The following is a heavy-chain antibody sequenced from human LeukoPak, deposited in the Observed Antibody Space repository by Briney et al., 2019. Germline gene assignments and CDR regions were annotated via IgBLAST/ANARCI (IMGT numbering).Heavy chain of an antibody. CDR3: ARRRPYPLRDLDY. CDR1: GFTFSSYW. D-gene: IGHD4-17*01. CDR2: VDSASTT. J-gene: IGHJ4*02. Sequence: PGGSLRLSCAASGFTFSSYWMNWVRQAPGKGLEWVAHVDSASTTQYADSVKGRFTISRDNAKNSMCLQMDSLRAEDTAVYYCARRRPYPLRDLDYWGQGTLVTVSS. V-gene: IGHV3-69-1*02.